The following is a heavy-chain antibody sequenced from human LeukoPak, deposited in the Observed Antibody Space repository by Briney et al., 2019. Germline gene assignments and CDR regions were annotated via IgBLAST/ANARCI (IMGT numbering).Heavy chain of an antibody. CDR3: ARHLYSSTRNPTFDY. CDR2: FYYTGST. Sequence: SETLSLTCAVYGGSFSDYYWGWIRQPPGRGLEWLGSFYYTGSTYYNPSLKSRVTISVDTSKSQFSLKLSSVTAADTAVYYCARHLYSSTRNPTFDYWGQGTLVTVSS. J-gene: IGHJ4*02. CDR1: GGSFSDYY. V-gene: IGHV4-39*01. D-gene: IGHD6-13*01.